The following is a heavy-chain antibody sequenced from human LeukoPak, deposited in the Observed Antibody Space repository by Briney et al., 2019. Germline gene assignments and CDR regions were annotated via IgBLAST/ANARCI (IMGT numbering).Heavy chain of an antibody. CDR3: ARDLAYGSGSYYNTFYY. D-gene: IGHD3-10*01. CDR2: INPNSGGT. J-gene: IGHJ4*02. CDR1: GYTFTGYY. Sequence: GASVKVSCKASGYTFTGYYMHWVRQAPGQGLEWMGWINPNSGGTNYAQKFQGRITMTRDTSISTAYMELSRLRSDDTAVYYCARDLAYGSGSYYNTFYYWGQGTLVTVSS. V-gene: IGHV1-2*02.